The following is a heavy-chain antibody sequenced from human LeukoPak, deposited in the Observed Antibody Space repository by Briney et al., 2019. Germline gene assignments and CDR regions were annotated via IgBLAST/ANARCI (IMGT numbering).Heavy chain of an antibody. J-gene: IGHJ6*03. CDR1: GYTFTSYD. Sequence: GASVKVSCKASGYTFTSYDINWVRQATGQGLEWMGWMNPNSGNTGCAQKFQGRVTMTRNTSISTAYMELSSLRSEDTAVYYCARGGQSCSGGSCYFVLSYYMDVWGKGTTVTISS. V-gene: IGHV1-8*01. D-gene: IGHD2-15*01. CDR2: MNPNSGNT. CDR3: ARGGQSCSGGSCYFVLSYYMDV.